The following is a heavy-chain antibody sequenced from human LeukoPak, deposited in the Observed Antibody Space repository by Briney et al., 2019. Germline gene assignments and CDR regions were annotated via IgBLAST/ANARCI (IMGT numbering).Heavy chain of an antibody. D-gene: IGHD7-27*01. CDR2: ISYDGSNE. V-gene: IGHV3-30-3*01. Sequence: GGSLRLSCAASGFTFNTYAMHWVRQAPGKGLEWVAVISYDGSNEYYADSVKGRFTISRDNSKNTLYLQINSLRAEDTAMFYCARDTNWGSTHYWGQGTLVTVSS. CDR1: GFTFNTYA. CDR3: ARDTNWGSTHY. J-gene: IGHJ4*02.